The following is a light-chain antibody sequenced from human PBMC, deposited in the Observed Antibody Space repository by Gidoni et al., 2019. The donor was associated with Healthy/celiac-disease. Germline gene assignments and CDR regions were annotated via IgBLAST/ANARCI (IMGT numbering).Light chain of an antibody. CDR2: AAS. CDR1: QSISSY. CDR3: QQSYSTLWT. Sequence: DIQMTQSPSSLSASVGDRVTITCRASQSISSYLNWYQQKPGKAPKLLSYAASSLQSGVPSRCSGSGSGTDCTLTNSSLQPEDFATYYCQQSYSTLWTFGQGTKVEIK. J-gene: IGKJ1*01. V-gene: IGKV1-39*01.